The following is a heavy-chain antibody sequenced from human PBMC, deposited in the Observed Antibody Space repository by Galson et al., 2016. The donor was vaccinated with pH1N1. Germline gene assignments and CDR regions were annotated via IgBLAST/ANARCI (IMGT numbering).Heavy chain of an antibody. Sequence: SLRLSCAASGFSFDDYGMSWVRQVPGKGLEWVSGITWNGGFTGYADSVKGRFIISRDNAKNSLYLHMNSLTVEDTALYYCARDGQKGVWGFDNWGQGNWVTVTS. CDR1: GFSFDDYG. CDR2: ITWNGGFT. D-gene: IGHD6-13*01. V-gene: IGHV3-20*04. CDR3: ARDGQKGVWGFDN. J-gene: IGHJ4*02.